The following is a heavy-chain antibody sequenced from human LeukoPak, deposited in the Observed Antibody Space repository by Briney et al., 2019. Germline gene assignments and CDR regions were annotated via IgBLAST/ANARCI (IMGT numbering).Heavy chain of an antibody. D-gene: IGHD5-18*01. J-gene: IGHJ4*02. CDR1: GFTFSSYG. Sequence: PGGSLRLSCAASGFTFSSYGMHWVRQAPGKGLEWVAFIRYDGSNKYYADSVKGRFTISRDNSKNTLYLQMNSLRAEDTAVYYCVKAEGYSYGDFDYWGQGTLVTASS. CDR3: VKAEGYSYGDFDY. V-gene: IGHV3-30*02. CDR2: IRYDGSNK.